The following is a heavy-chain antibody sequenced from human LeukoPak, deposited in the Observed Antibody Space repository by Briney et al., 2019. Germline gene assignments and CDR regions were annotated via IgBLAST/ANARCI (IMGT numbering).Heavy chain of an antibody. CDR3: SAARPEGDAFDI. Sequence: SETLSLTCAVSGYSISSGYYWGWIRQPPGKGLEWIGSIYHGGSTYYNPSLKSRVTISVDTSKNQFSLKLSSVTAADTAVYYCSAARPEGDAFDIWGQGTMVTVSS. D-gene: IGHD6-6*01. CDR1: GYSISSGYY. CDR2: IYHGGST. J-gene: IGHJ3*02. V-gene: IGHV4-38-2*01.